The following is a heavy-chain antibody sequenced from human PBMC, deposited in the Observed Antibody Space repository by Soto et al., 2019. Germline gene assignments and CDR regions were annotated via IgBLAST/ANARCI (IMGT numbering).Heavy chain of an antibody. V-gene: IGHV1-8*02. CDR1: GYTFINYD. CDR2: MNPGSGKT. D-gene: IGHD1-1*01. CDR3: ARMESSGTLNWFDP. Sequence: GASVKVSCKASGYTFINYDISWVRQATGQGLEWMGWMNPGSGKTGYANKFQGRVTMTRDASTSTAHLELSSLTSGDTAVYYCARMESSGTLNWFDPWGQGTLVTVSS. J-gene: IGHJ5*02.